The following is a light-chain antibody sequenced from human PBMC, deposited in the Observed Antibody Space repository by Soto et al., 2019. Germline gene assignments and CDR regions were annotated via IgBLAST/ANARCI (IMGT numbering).Light chain of an antibody. CDR1: PISSN. J-gene: IGKJ2*01. V-gene: IGKV3-15*01. CDR2: GVS. CDR3: MQSINWPYT. Sequence: SRGFLCVSAGYRNTRSFRAGPISSNLAGHQQRSGQAPRLLIYGVSVRATGVLGSFSGGGAVPQFSLTIHNLQAEDYAVYFCMQSINWPYTFGQGTKVDIK.